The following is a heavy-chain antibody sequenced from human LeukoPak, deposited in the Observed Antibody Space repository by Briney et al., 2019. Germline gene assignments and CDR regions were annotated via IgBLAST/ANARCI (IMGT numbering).Heavy chain of an antibody. D-gene: IGHD6-13*01. Sequence: SQTLSLTCAISGDSVSSNSAAWNWIRQSPSRGLEWLGRTYYRSKLYNDYAVSVKSRITINPDTSKNQFSLQLNSVTPEDTAVYYCARVIAAAGTLYYYYYMDVWGKGTTVTVSS. CDR3: ARVIAAAGTLYYYYYMDV. J-gene: IGHJ6*03. CDR1: GDSVSSNSAA. CDR2: TYYRSKLYN. V-gene: IGHV6-1*01.